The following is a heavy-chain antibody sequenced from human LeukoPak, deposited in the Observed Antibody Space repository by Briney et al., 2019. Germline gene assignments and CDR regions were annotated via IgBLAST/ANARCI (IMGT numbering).Heavy chain of an antibody. Sequence: GGSLRLSCAASGFTFSSYSMNWVRQAPGKGLEWVSYISSSSSTIYYADSVKGRFTISRDNAKNSLYLQMNSLRADDTAVYYCAGDEGWTFDIWGQGTKVTVSS. CDR2: ISSSSSTI. V-gene: IGHV3-48*04. D-gene: IGHD5-24*01. CDR3: AGDEGWTFDI. CDR1: GFTFSSYS. J-gene: IGHJ3*02.